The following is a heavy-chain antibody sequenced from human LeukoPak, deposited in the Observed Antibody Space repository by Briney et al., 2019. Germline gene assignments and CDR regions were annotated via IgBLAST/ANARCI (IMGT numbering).Heavy chain of an antibody. Sequence: SETLSLICTVSGGSISSYYWRWIRQPPGKGLEWIGYIYYSGSTNYNPSLKSRVTISVDTSKNQFSLKLSSVTAADTAVYYCARVRGNTVTANFDYWGQGTLVTVSS. CDR2: IYYSGST. J-gene: IGHJ4*02. CDR1: GGSISSYY. V-gene: IGHV4-59*01. D-gene: IGHD4-17*01. CDR3: ARVRGNTVTANFDY.